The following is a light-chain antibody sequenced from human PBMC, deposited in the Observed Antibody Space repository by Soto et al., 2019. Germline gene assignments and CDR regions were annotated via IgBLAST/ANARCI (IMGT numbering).Light chain of an antibody. CDR1: QSVSSSY. V-gene: IGKV3-20*01. Sequence: EIVLTQSPGTLSLSPGERATLSCRASQSVSSSYLAWYQQKPGQAPRLLIYGASSRATGIPDRFSGSGSGTDLPLTISRLETEDFAVYYCQQYGSSPLYSVGQGTKLEIK. CDR2: GAS. J-gene: IGKJ2*01. CDR3: QQYGSSPLYS.